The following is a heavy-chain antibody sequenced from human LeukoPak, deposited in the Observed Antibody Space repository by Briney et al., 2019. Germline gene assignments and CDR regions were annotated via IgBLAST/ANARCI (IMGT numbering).Heavy chain of an antibody. CDR2: ISSSSSYI. J-gene: IGHJ6*04. Sequence: GGSLRLSCAASGFTFSSYSMNWVRQAPGKGLEWVSSISSSSSYICYADSVKGRFTISRDNAKNSLYLQMNSLRAEDTAVYYCARDPGAQLGVWGKGTTVTVSS. D-gene: IGHD1-1*01. CDR3: ARDPGAQLGV. CDR1: GFTFSSYS. V-gene: IGHV3-21*01.